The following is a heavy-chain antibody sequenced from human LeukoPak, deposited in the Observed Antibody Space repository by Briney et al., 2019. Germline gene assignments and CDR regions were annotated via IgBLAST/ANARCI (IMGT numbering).Heavy chain of an antibody. CDR1: GGSISTYY. D-gene: IGHD6-25*01. J-gene: IGHJ4*02. Sequence: PSETLSLTCTVSGGSISTYYWSWIRQPPGKGLEWIGYIYYSGTTKYNPSLKSRVTMSVDTSKNQFSLNLSPVTAADTAVYYCARDYGIAAPFFDYWGQGTLVTVSS. CDR3: ARDYGIAAPFFDY. CDR2: IYYSGTT. V-gene: IGHV4-59*08.